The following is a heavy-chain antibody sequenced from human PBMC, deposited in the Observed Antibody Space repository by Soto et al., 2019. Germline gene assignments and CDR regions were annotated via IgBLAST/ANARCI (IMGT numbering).Heavy chain of an antibody. CDR1: GYPFTDYS. J-gene: IGHJ6*02. Sequence: QVLLVQSGTEVKKPGASVKVSCKASGYPFTDYSMHWVRQAPGQGLEWMGWINPNSGGSNFAQKFQGRVPVTRDTSISTAYMELSRLTSDDTAGYYCALDSRGWYSGWSYGMEVWGQGTTVTVSS. V-gene: IGHV1-2*02. D-gene: IGHD6-19*01. CDR3: ALDSRGWYSGWSYGMEV. CDR2: INPNSGGS.